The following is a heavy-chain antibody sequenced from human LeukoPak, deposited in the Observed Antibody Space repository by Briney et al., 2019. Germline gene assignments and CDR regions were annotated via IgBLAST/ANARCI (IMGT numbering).Heavy chain of an antibody. CDR2: INHSGST. V-gene: IGHV4-34*01. D-gene: IGHD6-13*01. CDR3: ARAKIAAAVMFDY. CDR1: GGSFSGYY. J-gene: IGHJ4*02. Sequence: SETLSLTCAVYGGSFSGYYWTWIRQPPGKGLEWIGEINHSGSTNYNPSLKSRVTISVDTSKNQFSLKLSSVTAADTAVYYCARAKIAAAVMFDYWGQGTLATVSS.